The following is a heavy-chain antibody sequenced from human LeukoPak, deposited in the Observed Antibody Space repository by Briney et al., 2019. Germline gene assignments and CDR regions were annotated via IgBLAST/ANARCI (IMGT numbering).Heavy chain of an antibody. J-gene: IGHJ3*01. CDR2: IGTPDPM. D-gene: IGHD3-3*02. CDR1: GFTFNVYA. CDR3: AKDRENGNGIWDAFDV. V-gene: IGHV3-23*01. Sequence: GGSLRLSCAASGFTFNVYAMYWVRQAPGGGLEWVSTIGTPDPMYYANSVKGRFTISRDDSKNTLFLQMNSLRAEDSATYYCAKDRENGNGIWDAFDVWGQGTVVAVSS.